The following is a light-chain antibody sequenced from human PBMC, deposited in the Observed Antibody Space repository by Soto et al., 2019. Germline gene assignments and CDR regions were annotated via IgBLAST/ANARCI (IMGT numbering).Light chain of an antibody. Sequence: EIVLTQSPVTLSLSPGERAILSCRASQSVRTYLAWYQVKPGQAPRLLIYDASRRASGVPARFSGSGSGTDFTLTISSLEPEDFAVYFCHQYGTSPRTFGQGTKVDIK. V-gene: IGKV3-11*01. CDR1: QSVRTY. CDR2: DAS. CDR3: HQYGTSPRT. J-gene: IGKJ1*01.